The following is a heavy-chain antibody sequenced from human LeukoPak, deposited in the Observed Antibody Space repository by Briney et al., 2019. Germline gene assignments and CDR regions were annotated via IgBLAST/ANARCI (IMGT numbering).Heavy chain of an antibody. Sequence: GESLKIYCKGSGYSFNTYWIGWVRQMPGKGLEWMGIIYPGDSDTRYSPSFQGQVTISADKSISTAYLQWSSLKASDTAMYYCVRLRYSIGWYADYWGQGTLVSVSS. CDR1: GYSFNTYW. J-gene: IGHJ4*02. CDR2: IYPGDSDT. V-gene: IGHV5-51*01. D-gene: IGHD6-19*01. CDR3: VRLRYSIGWYADY.